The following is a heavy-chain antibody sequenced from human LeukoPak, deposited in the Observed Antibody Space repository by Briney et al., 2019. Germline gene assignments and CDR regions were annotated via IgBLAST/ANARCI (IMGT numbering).Heavy chain of an antibody. CDR2: IYNSGST. J-gene: IGHJ3*02. CDR3: TKSDGYGLIRI. V-gene: IGHV4-59*11. D-gene: IGHD3-10*01. CDR1: GGFISGHY. Sequence: SETLSLTCTVSGGFISGHYWTWIRQPPGKGLEWIGYIYNSGSTKYSPSLKSRVTISVDTSKNQFSLKVISMTAADTAAYYCTKSDGYGLIRICGRGTMVTVSS.